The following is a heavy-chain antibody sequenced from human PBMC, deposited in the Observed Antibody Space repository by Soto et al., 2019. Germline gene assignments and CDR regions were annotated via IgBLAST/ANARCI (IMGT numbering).Heavy chain of an antibody. CDR1: GYSFTSYG. CDR3: ARDVPDTSLFFSYYGMDV. V-gene: IGHV1-18*01. D-gene: IGHD2-21*01. Sequence: QVHLVQSGAEVRKPGASVKVSCKASGYSFTSYGISWVRQAPGQGLEWMGWISTDNGNTNYAHNLQGRVSMTIDPSTSTAYMELWSLGSDDTAVYYCARDVPDTSLFFSYYGMDVWGKGTTVTVSS. J-gene: IGHJ6*04. CDR2: ISTDNGNT.